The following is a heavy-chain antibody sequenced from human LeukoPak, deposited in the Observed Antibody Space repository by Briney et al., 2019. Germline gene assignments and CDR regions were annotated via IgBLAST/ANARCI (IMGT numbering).Heavy chain of an antibody. V-gene: IGHV4-59*12. CDR3: AREGDDYGSDSYYYFDY. CDR1: GGSISSYY. CDR2: IYYSGST. D-gene: IGHD3-10*01. Sequence: SETLSLTCTVSGGSISSYYWSWIRQPPGKGLEWIGYIYYSGSTNYNPSLKSRVTISVDTSENQFSLKLSSVTAADTAVYYCAREGDDYGSDSYYYFDYWGQGTLVTVSS. J-gene: IGHJ4*02.